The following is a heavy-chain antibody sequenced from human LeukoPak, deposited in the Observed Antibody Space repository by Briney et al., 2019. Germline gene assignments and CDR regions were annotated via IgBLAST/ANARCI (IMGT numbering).Heavy chain of an antibody. V-gene: IGHV4-30-4*01. CDR3: ASRYITMVRGQTSSLYYYYGMDV. J-gene: IGHJ6*02. D-gene: IGHD3-10*01. Sequence: SETLSLTCTVSGGSISSGDYYWSWIRQPPGKGLEWIGYIYYSGSTYYNPSLKSRVTISVDTSKNQFSLKLSSVTAADTAVYYCASRYITMVRGQTSSLYYYYGMDVWGQGTTVTVSS. CDR2: IYYSGST. CDR1: GGSISSGDYY.